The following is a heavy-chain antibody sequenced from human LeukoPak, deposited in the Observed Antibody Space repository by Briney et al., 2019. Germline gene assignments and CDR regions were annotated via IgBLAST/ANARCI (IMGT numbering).Heavy chain of an antibody. V-gene: IGHV4-4*02. CDR2: IYHSGST. Sequence: SETLSLTCAVSGGSISSSNWWSWVRQPPGKGLEWIGEIYHSGSTNYNPSLKSRVTISVDTSKNQFSLKLSSVTAADTAVYYCASDYCSGGSCLDYWGQGTLVTVSS. CDR1: GGSISSSNW. CDR3: ASDYCSGGSCLDY. J-gene: IGHJ4*02. D-gene: IGHD2-15*01.